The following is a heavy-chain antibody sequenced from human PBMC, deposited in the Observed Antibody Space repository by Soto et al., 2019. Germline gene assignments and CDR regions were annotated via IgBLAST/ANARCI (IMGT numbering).Heavy chain of an antibody. CDR3: ARVSGAGGYFDY. CDR2: IYYSGST. J-gene: IGHJ4*02. CDR1: GCSLSSGGYY. D-gene: IGHD3-10*01. Sequence: SETLSLTCTVSGCSLSSGGYYWSWVRQHPGKGLEWIGYIYYSGSTFYNPSLKSRDTISVDTSKNQFSLKLSSVTAADTAVYYCARVSGAGGYFDYWGQGTLVTVSS. V-gene: IGHV4-31*03.